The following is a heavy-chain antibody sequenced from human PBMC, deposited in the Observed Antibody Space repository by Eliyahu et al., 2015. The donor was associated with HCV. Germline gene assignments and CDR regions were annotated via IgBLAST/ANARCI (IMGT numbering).Heavy chain of an antibody. CDR3: ARGAPNTYYYDSSGYYYDY. CDR2: INHSGST. D-gene: IGHD3-22*01. Sequence: QVQLQQWGAGLLKPSETLSLTCAVYGGSFSGXYWSWIRQPPGKGLEWIGEINHSGSTNYNPSLKSRVTISVDTSKNQFSLKLSSVTAADTAGYYCARGAPNTYYYDSSGYYYDYWGQGTLVTVSS. J-gene: IGHJ4*02. V-gene: IGHV4-34*01. CDR1: GGSFSGXY.